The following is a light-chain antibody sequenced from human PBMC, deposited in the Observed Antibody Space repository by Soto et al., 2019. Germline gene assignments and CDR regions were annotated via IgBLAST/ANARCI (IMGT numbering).Light chain of an antibody. CDR3: QQYDNFPPIT. V-gene: IGKV1-33*01. Sequence: DIHMTQSPSSLSASEGDRVTITCQASQDISNHLNWYQQIPGKAPELLMFDASNLEPGVPSRFSGSGSGTDFTLTISSLQPEDVATYFCQQYDNFPPITFGQGTRLE. CDR1: QDISNH. J-gene: IGKJ5*01. CDR2: DAS.